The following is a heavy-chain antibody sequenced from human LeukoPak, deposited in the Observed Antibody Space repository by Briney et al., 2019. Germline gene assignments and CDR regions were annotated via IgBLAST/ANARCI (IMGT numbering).Heavy chain of an antibody. V-gene: IGHV4-4*07. Sequence: SETLSLTCTVSGGSISSYYWSWIRQPAGKGPEWIGRIYTSGSTNYNPSLKSRVTMSVDTSKNQFSLKLSSVTAAGTAVYYCASYYGSGGRAFDIWGQGTMVTVSS. CDR2: IYTSGST. CDR1: GGSISSYY. J-gene: IGHJ3*02. D-gene: IGHD3-10*01. CDR3: ASYYGSGGRAFDI.